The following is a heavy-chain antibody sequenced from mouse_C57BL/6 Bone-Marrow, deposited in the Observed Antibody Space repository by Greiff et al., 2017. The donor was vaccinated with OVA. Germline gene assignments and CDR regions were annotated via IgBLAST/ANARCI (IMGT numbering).Heavy chain of an antibody. CDR1: GYSITSGYY. CDR3: VSDYDEGDFDY. CDR2: ISYDGSN. Sequence: EVKVEESGPGLVKPSQSLSLTCSVTGYSITSGYYWNWIRQFPGNKLEWMGYISYDGSNNYNPSLKNRISITRDTSKNQFFLKLNSVTTEDTATYYCVSDYDEGDFDYWGQGTTLTVSS. J-gene: IGHJ2*01. D-gene: IGHD2-12*01. V-gene: IGHV3-6*01.